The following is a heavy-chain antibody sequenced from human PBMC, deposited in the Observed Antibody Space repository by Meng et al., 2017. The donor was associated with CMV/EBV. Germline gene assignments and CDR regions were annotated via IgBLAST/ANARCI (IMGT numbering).Heavy chain of an antibody. V-gene: IGHV1-69*10. J-gene: IGHJ4*02. D-gene: IGHD6-13*01. CDR3: ARDAQQLGHDY. Sequence: SVKVSCKASGGTYSSYAISWVRQAPGQGLEWMGGIIPILGIANYAQKFQGRVTITADKSTSTAYMELSSLRSEDTAVYYCARDAQQLGHDYWGQGTLVTVSS. CDR2: IIPILGIA. CDR1: GGTYSSYA.